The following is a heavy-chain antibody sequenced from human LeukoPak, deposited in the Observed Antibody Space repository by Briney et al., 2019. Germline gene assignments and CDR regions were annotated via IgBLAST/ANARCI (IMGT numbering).Heavy chain of an antibody. D-gene: IGHD2-15*01. J-gene: IGHJ4*02. V-gene: IGHV3-11*06. CDR3: ARDCSGGSCYSV. CDR1: GFTFSDYY. Sequence: GGSLRLYCAASGFTFSDYYMSWIRQAPGKGLEWVSYISSSSSYTNYADSVKGRFTISRDNAKNSLYLQMNSLRAEDTAVYYCARDCSGGSCYSVWGQGTLVTVSS. CDR2: ISSSSSYT.